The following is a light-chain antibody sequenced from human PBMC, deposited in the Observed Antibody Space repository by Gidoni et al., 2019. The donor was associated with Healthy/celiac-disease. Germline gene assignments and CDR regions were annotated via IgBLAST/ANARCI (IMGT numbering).Light chain of an antibody. CDR1: QSISSY. J-gene: IGKJ2*01. CDR2: AAS. CDR3: QQSYSTPPLYT. Sequence: DIQMTQSPSSLSASVGDRVTITCRASQSISSYFNWYQQKPGKAPKLLIYAASSLQSGVPSRFSGSGSGTDFTLTISSLQPEDFATYYCQQSYSTPPLYTFGQXTKLEIK. V-gene: IGKV1-39*01.